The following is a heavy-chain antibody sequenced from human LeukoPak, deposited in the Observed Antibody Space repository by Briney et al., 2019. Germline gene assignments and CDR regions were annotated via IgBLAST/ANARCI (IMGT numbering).Heavy chain of an antibody. CDR1: GGTFSSYA. J-gene: IGHJ4*02. D-gene: IGHD3-10*01. CDR2: IIPILGIA. CDR3: ARDLTYYYGSGSYRQLDY. V-gene: IGHV1-69*04. Sequence: VASVKVSCKASGGTFSSYAISWVRQAPGQGLEWMGRIIPILGIANYAQKFQGRVTITADKSTSTAYMELSSLRSEDTAVYYCARDLTYYYGSGSYRQLDYWGQGTLVTVSS.